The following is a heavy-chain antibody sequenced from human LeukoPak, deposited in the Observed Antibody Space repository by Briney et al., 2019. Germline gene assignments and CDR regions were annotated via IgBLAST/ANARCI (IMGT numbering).Heavy chain of an antibody. CDR2: FDPEDGET. D-gene: IGHD5-18*01. CDR1: GYTLTELS. CDR3: ATDGQYVETHNWFDP. J-gene: IGHJ5*02. Sequence: ASVTVSCTVSGYTLTELSMHWVRQAPGKGLEWMGGFDPEDGETIYAQKFQGRVTMTEDTSTDTAYMELSSLRSEDTAVYYCATDGQYVETHNWFDPRGQGTLVTVSS. V-gene: IGHV1-24*01.